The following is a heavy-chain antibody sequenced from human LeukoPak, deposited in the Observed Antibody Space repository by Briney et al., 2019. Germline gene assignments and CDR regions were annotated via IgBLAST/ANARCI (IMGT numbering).Heavy chain of an antibody. Sequence: NTSETLSLTCTVSGGPISSYYWSWIRQPAGKGLEWIGRIFISGNTNYNPSLKSRVAMSLDTSKKQFSLKLNFVTAADTAVYYCARSNSFFDYWGQGTLVTVSS. D-gene: IGHD2-2*01. CDR3: ARSNSFFDY. CDR2: IFISGNT. V-gene: IGHV4-4*07. CDR1: GGPISSYY. J-gene: IGHJ4*02.